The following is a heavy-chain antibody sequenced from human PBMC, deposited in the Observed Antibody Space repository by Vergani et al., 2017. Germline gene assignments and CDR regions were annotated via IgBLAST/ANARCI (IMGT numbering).Heavy chain of an antibody. CDR3: AKPGQYSSGWYGGQAFDI. V-gene: IGHV3-23*04. Sequence: VQLVESGGGVVQPGRSLRLSCAASGFTFSSYAMSWVRQAPGKGLEWVSAISGSGGSTYYADSVKGRFTISRDNSKNTLYLQMNSLRAEDTAVYYCAKPGQYSSGWYGGQAFDIWGQGTMVTVSS. J-gene: IGHJ3*02. D-gene: IGHD6-19*01. CDR1: GFTFSSYA. CDR2: ISGSGGST.